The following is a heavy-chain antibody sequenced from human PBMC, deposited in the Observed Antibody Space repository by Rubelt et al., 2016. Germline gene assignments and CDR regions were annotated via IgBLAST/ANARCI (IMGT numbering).Heavy chain of an antibody. CDR2: INPNSGGT. CDR1: GYTFTSYY. V-gene: IGHV1-2*06. D-gene: IGHD6-19*01. J-gene: IGHJ4*02. Sequence: QVQLVQSGAEVKKPGASVKVSCKASGYTFTSYYMHWVRQAPGQGLEWVGRINPNSGGTNYAQKFQGRVPMTRDTSITTAYVGLSRLRSDDTAVFYCARESSSGWYIDYWGQGTLVTVSS. CDR3: ARESSSGWYIDY.